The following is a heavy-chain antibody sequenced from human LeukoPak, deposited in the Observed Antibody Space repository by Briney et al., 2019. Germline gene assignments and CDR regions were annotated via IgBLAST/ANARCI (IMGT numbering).Heavy chain of an antibody. J-gene: IGHJ4*02. CDR1: GYTFTNYY. CDR2: INPSGNST. CDR3: ARGYSSTYRIDY. D-gene: IGHD2/OR15-2a*01. Sequence: ASVKVSCKASGYTFTNYYMHWVRQAPGQGLEWMGIINPSGNSTRYEQKFQDRVTMTRETSTRKVYMELSSLRSEDTAVYYCARGYSSTYRIDYWGQGTLVTVSS. V-gene: IGHV1-46*01.